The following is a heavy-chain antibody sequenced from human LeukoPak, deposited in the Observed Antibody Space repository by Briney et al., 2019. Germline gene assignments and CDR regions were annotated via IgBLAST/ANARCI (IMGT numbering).Heavy chain of an antibody. J-gene: IGHJ4*02. CDR1: GGSISSYY. CDR2: IYNTRST. V-gene: IGHV4-59*01. CDR3: ARETPYGSGSYPFDY. D-gene: IGHD3-10*01. Sequence: SETLSLTCTVSGGSISSYYWNWIRQPPGKGLEWIGYIYNTRSTSNNPSLKSRVTISVDTSKKHFSLRLSSVTAADTAVYYCARETPYGSGSYPFDYWGQGILVTASS.